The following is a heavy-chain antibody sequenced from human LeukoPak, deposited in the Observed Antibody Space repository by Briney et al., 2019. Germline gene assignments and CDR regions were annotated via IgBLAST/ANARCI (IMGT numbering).Heavy chain of an antibody. D-gene: IGHD1-7*01. CDR3: ARKQGGTMYDV. Sequence: SETPSLTCIVPGGSISSSNYYWAWIRQPPGKGLEWIGTFYSGGSAYYNPSLTSRVSISKDTSDNQFSLRLYSVTAADTAAYYCARKQGGTMYDVWGQGTQVTVSS. CDR2: FYSGGSA. J-gene: IGHJ4*02. CDR1: GGSISSSNYY. V-gene: IGHV4-39*07.